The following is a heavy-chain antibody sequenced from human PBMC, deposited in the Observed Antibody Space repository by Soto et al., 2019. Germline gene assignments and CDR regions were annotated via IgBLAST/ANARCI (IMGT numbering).Heavy chain of an antibody. V-gene: IGHV1-69*13. Sequence: SVKVSCKASGGTFSSYGITWVRQAPGQGLEWMGAIIPMFSTTNYAQKFQGRFTITAGESTSTGYMELSSLRSEDTAMYYCARLVLGVIRVFDVCGQGTMVTVSS. J-gene: IGHJ3*01. CDR3: ARLVLGVIRVFDV. CDR2: IIPMFSTT. CDR1: GGTFSSYG. D-gene: IGHD3-10*01.